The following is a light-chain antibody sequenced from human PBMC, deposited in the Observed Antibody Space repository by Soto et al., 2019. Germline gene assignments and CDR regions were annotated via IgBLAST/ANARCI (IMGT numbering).Light chain of an antibody. CDR1: QGISSY. CDR3: QQLKSYPLS. CDR2: AAS. V-gene: IGKV1-9*01. J-gene: IGKJ4*01. Sequence: DIQLTQSPSFLSASVGDRVTITCRTSQGISSYLASYQQKPGKAPQLLISAASTLQSGVPTRFSGSGSGTEFTLTISSLQPEYFATYYCQQLKSYPLSFGGGTKVEI.